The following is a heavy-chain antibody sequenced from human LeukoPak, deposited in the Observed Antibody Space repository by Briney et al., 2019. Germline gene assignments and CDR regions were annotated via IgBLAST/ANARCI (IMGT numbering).Heavy chain of an antibody. CDR1: GGSISSSSYY. CDR2: IYYSGST. D-gene: IGHD4-17*01. CDR3: ARHRPHDYGDLFDY. V-gene: IGHV4-39*01. J-gene: IGHJ4*02. Sequence: AETLSLTCTVSGGSISSSSYYGGRIRQPPGKGLEWIGRIYYSGSTYDNPSLKSRVTISVDTYNTQFSLKLSSVTAADTAVYYCARHRPHDYGDLFDYWGQGTLVTVSS.